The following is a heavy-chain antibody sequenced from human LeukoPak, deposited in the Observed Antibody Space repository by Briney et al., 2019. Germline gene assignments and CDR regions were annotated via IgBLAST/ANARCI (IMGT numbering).Heavy chain of an antibody. CDR3: TGDSGVVNDYYFHY. Sequence: KPSETLSLTCTVSGGSISSTSFSWSWVRQPPGKGLEWIGSIYYSGNTYYNASLKSRLTVSVDTSKHQFSLTLTSVTAADTAVYYCTGDSGVVNDYYFHYWGPGTLVSVSS. CDR1: GGSISSTSFS. V-gene: IGHV4-39*01. D-gene: IGHD2-21*01. J-gene: IGHJ4*02. CDR2: IYYSGNT.